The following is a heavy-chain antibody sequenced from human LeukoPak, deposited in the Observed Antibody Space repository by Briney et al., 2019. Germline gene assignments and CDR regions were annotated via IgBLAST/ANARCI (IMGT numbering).Heavy chain of an antibody. CDR1: GYRFTTYW. Sequence: GEPLKISCKGSGYRFTTYWIGWVRQMPGKGLEWMGIIFPADSDTRYSPSFQGQVTVSADKSISTAYLQWSSLKASDTAMYYCARWVTADRGKKDAFDIWGQGTMVTVSS. D-gene: IGHD2-21*02. CDR2: IFPADSDT. V-gene: IGHV5-51*01. J-gene: IGHJ3*02. CDR3: ARWVTADRGKKDAFDI.